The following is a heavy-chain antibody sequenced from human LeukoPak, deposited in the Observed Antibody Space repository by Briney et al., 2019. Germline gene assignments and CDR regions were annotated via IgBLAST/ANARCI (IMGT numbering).Heavy chain of an antibody. CDR1: GFTFSDYD. Sequence: GGSLRLSCSASGFTFSDYDMNWVRQAPGKGLEWVSSISATSSYIYYADSAKGRFTISRDNAKNSLFLQLNSLRADDTAVYYCARAHVPITVFGVVHYNDYSGQGTLVTVSS. CDR2: ISATSSYI. D-gene: IGHD3-3*01. V-gene: IGHV3-21*01. J-gene: IGHJ4*02. CDR3: ARAHVPITVFGVVHYNDY.